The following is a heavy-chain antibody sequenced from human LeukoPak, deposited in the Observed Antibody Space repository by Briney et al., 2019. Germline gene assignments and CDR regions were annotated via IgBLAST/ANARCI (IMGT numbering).Heavy chain of an antibody. Sequence: TGGSLRLSCTAPGFTFSSLAMHWVRPAPGNGLEWVSGISGSGDATYYADSVRGRFTVSRDNSKNTLYLQMSSLRAEDTALYFCARVLSIGFHYDYWGPGTLVTVSS. V-gene: IGHV3-23*01. CDR1: GFTFSSLA. CDR3: ARVLSIGFHYDY. CDR2: ISGSGDAT. D-gene: IGHD3-22*01. J-gene: IGHJ4*02.